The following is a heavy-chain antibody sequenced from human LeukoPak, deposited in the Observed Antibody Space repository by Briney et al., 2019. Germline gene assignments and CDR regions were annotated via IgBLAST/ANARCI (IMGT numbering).Heavy chain of an antibody. CDR3: ARHHNSGSYNRYFDS. CDR2: IYPADSDT. D-gene: IGHD1-26*01. CDR1: GYSFTSYW. Sequence: GESLKISCKGSGYSFTSYWIGWVRQMPGKGLEWMGIIYPADSDTRYGPSFQGQVTISADKSISTAYLQWSSLKASDTAMYYCARHHNSGSYNRYFDSWGQGTLVTVSS. V-gene: IGHV5-51*01. J-gene: IGHJ4*02.